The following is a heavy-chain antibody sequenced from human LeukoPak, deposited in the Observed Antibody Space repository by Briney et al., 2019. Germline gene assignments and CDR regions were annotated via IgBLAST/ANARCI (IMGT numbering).Heavy chain of an antibody. CDR1: GFTFSSFS. V-gene: IGHV3-48*02. CDR2: ISSSSSSI. CDR3: ARDNGNDYASSGYYYQHHPDAFDI. Sequence: GGSLRLSCAASGFTFSSFSMNWVRQAPGKGLEWVSYISSSSSSIYYADSVKGRFTISRDNAKNSLYLQMNSMRDEDTAVYYCARDNGNDYASSGYYYQHHPDAFDIWGQGTMVTVSS. J-gene: IGHJ3*02. D-gene: IGHD3-22*01.